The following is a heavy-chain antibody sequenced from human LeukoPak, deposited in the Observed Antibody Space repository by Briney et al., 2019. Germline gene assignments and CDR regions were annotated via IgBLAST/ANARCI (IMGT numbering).Heavy chain of an antibody. D-gene: IGHD6-6*01. CDR2: IIPIFGTA. CDR1: GGTFSSYA. J-gene: IGHJ4*02. Sequence: GASVNVSCKASGGTFSSYAISWVRQAPGQGLEWMGGIIPIFGTANYAQKFQGRVTITADESTSTAYMELSSLRSEDTAVYYCAREYSSSFQQFDYWGQGTLVTVSS. CDR3: AREYSSSFQQFDY. V-gene: IGHV1-69*13.